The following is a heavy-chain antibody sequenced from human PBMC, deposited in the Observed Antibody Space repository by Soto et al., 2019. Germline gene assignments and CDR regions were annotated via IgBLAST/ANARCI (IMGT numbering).Heavy chain of an antibody. CDR2: IYYSGST. V-gene: IGHV4-30-4*01. CDR1: GGSISSGDYY. Sequence: PSETLSLTCTVSGGSISSGDYYWSWIRQPPGKALEWIGYIYYSGSTYYNPSLKSRVTISVDTSKNQFSLKLSSVTAADTAVYYCARLVYDSSGYRPGWGQGTLVTVSS. J-gene: IGHJ4*02. D-gene: IGHD3-22*01. CDR3: ARLVYDSSGYRPG.